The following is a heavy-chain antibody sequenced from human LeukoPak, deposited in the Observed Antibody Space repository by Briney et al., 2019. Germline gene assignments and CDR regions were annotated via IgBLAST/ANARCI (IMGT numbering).Heavy chain of an antibody. J-gene: IGHJ4*02. D-gene: IGHD2-8*01. CDR1: GFTFSSYD. Sequence: HPGGSLRLSCAASGFTFSSYDMHWVRRATGKGLEWVSAIGTAGDTYYPGSVKGRFTISRENAKNSLYLQMNSLRAGDTAVYYCARGGVYCTNGVCYRRFDYWGQGTLVTVSS. V-gene: IGHV3-13*01. CDR2: IGTAGDT. CDR3: ARGGVYCTNGVCYRRFDY.